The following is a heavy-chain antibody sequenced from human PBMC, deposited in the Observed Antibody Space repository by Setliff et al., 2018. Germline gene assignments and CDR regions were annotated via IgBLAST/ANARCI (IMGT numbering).Heavy chain of an antibody. CDR1: GGTFTNYA. CDR2: INPIFGTA. D-gene: IGHD3-22*01. V-gene: IGHV1-69*05. J-gene: IGHJ3*02. Sequence: GASVKVSCKASGGTFTNYAINWVRQAPGQGLEWMGGINPIFGTADYTQNFQGRVTITTDESTSTAYMELRSLRSDDTAVYYCARDLDYQYYYETSGRDAFDIWGLGTMVTVSS. CDR3: ARDLDYQYYYETSGRDAFDI.